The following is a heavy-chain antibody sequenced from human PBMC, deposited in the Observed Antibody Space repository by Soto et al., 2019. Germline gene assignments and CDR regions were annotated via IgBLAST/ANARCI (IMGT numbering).Heavy chain of an antibody. CDR1: GGSFSGYY. V-gene: IGHV4-34*01. D-gene: IGHD3-10*01. CDR2: INHSGST. CDR3: ARGFSGFGELFM. J-gene: IGHJ4*02. Sequence: PSETLSLTCAVYGGSFSGYYWSWIRQPPGKGLEWIGEINHSGSTNYNPSLKSRVTISVDTSKNQFSLKLSSVAAADTAVYYCARGFSGFGELFMWGQGTLVTVSS.